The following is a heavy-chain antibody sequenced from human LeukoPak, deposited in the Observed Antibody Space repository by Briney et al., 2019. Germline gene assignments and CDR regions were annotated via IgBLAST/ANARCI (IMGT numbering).Heavy chain of an antibody. Sequence: PGGSLRLSCAASGFTFSNYWMHWVRQAPGKGLEWVSRIKSDGSTTSYADSVKGRFTISRDNAKNTLYLQMNSLRAEDTALYYCVRDMDHDSYWGQGTLVTVSS. CDR2: IKSDGSTT. V-gene: IGHV3-74*01. CDR3: VRDMDHDSY. J-gene: IGHJ4*02. D-gene: IGHD1-1*01. CDR1: GFTFSNYW.